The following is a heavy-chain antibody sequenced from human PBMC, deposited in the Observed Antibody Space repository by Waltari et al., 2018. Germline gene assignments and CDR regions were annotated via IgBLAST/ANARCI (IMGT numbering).Heavy chain of an antibody. D-gene: IGHD6-19*01. CDR2: INHSGST. Sequence: QVQLQQWGAGLLKPSETLSLTCAVYGGSFSGYYWSWIRQPPGKGLEWIGEINHSGSTNYNPSLNSRVTISVDTSKNQFSLKLSSVTAADTAVYYCAREQVGSGLTGSFDYWGQGTLVTVSS. CDR1: GGSFSGYY. V-gene: IGHV4-34*01. CDR3: AREQVGSGLTGSFDY. J-gene: IGHJ4*02.